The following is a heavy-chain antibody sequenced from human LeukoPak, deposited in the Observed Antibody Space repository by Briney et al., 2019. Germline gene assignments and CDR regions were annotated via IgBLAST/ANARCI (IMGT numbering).Heavy chain of an antibody. CDR3: AKNWNYDY. Sequence: GGSLRLSCAASGFTVSSNYMSWVPQPPGKGLEWVSIIYSGGSTYYADSVKGRITISRDNSNNTLYLQMNSLRAEDTAVYYCAKNWNYDYWGQGTLVTVSS. J-gene: IGHJ4*02. V-gene: IGHV3-66*01. CDR1: GFTVSSNY. CDR2: IYSGGST. D-gene: IGHD1-7*01.